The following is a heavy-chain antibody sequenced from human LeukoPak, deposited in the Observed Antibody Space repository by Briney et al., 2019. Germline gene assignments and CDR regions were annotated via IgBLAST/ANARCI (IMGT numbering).Heavy chain of an antibody. D-gene: IGHD6-13*01. CDR1: GGSISSGDYY. V-gene: IGHV4-30-4*01. J-gene: IGHJ2*01. Sequence: SETLSLTCTVSGGSISSGDYYWSWIRQPPGKGLEWIGYIYYSGSTYYNPSLKSRVTISVDTSKNQFSLKLSSVTAADTAVYYCAREVRGSSSWYDPGGPGSWCFDLWGRGTLVTVSS. CDR2: IYYSGST. CDR3: AREVRGSSSWYDPGGPGSWCFDL.